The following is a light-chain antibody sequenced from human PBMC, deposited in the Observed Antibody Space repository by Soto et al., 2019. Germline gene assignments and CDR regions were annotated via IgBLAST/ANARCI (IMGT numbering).Light chain of an antibody. V-gene: IGKV3-20*01. J-gene: IGKJ1*01. CDR3: QQYNSYSWT. CDR2: GAS. Sequence: EIVLTQSPGTLSLSPGERATLSCRASQSVSSSYLAWYQQKPGQAPRLLIYGASSRATGIPDRFSGSGSGTDFTLTISSLQPDDFATYYCQQYNSYSWTFGQGTTVAIK. CDR1: QSVSSSY.